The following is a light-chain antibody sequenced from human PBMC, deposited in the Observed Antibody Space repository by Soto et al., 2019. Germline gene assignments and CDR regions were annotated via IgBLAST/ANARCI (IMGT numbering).Light chain of an antibody. Sequence: DIQMTQSPSTLSASLGDRVTITCRASQSISSWLAWYQQKPGKAPKLLIYDASSLESGVPSRFRGSGSGTEFTLTISSLQPDDFATYYCQQYTGYSRTFGQGTKVDIK. J-gene: IGKJ1*01. V-gene: IGKV1-5*01. CDR3: QQYTGYSRT. CDR1: QSISSW. CDR2: DAS.